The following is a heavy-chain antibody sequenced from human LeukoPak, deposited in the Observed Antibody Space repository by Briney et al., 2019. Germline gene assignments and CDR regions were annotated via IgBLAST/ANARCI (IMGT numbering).Heavy chain of an antibody. Sequence: RSLRLSCAPSGFTFSSYAMHWVRQAPGRGLEWVAVISYDGSNKYYADSVKGRFTISRDDSKKTLYLQMNSLRAEDTAVYYCAREGQPYNWFDPWGQGTLVTVSS. CDR2: ISYDGSNK. CDR3: AREGQPYNWFDP. CDR1: GFTFSSYA. V-gene: IGHV3-30*01. J-gene: IGHJ5*02. D-gene: IGHD6-13*01.